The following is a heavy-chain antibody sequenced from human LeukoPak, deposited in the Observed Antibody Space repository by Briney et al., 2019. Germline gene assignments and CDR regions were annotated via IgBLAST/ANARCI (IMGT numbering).Heavy chain of an antibody. J-gene: IGHJ4*02. Sequence: GGSLRLSCAASGFTFSSYPMTWVRQTPEKGLEWVSSISGSGGTTYYADSVKGRFTISRDNSKNTLYLQMNSLRGEDTAVYLCAKDSAPDFRERYWGQGALVSVSS. D-gene: IGHD3-3*01. V-gene: IGHV3-23*01. CDR1: GFTFSSYP. CDR2: ISGSGGTT. CDR3: AKDSAPDFRERY.